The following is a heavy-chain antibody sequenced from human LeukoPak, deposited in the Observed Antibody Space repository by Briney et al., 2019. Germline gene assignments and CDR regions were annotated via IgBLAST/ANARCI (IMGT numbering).Heavy chain of an antibody. Sequence: GGSLRLSCAASGFTFSSYGMHCVRQAPGKGLEWVAFIRYDGSNKYYADSVKGRSTFSRDNSKNTLFLQMNSLRPEDTAVYYCAKGLDYGLDYWGQGTLVTVSS. J-gene: IGHJ4*02. V-gene: IGHV3-30*02. CDR1: GFTFSSYG. D-gene: IGHD4/OR15-4a*01. CDR3: AKGLDYGLDY. CDR2: IRYDGSNK.